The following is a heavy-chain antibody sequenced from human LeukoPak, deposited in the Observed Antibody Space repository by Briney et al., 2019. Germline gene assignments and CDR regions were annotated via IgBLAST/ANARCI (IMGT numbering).Heavy chain of an antibody. CDR2: VTSSGRTP. D-gene: IGHD3-10*01. J-gene: IGHJ4*02. CDR1: GFTFDTHA. CDR3: AKDRPNFYETSGAYYKPKGDF. Sequence: PGGSLRLSCEASGFTFDTHAMSGVRRAPEKGLEWVASVTSSGRTPYYADSVRGRFTISRDNSKNTLYLQMNSLRGEDTAVYYCAKDRPNFYETSGAYYKPKGDFWGQGSLVTVSS. V-gene: IGHV3-23*01.